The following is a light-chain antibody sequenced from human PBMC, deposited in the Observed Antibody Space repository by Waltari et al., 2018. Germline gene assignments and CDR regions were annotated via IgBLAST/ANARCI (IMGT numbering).Light chain of an antibody. J-gene: IGKJ4*01. CDR3: QHRFNWPLT. CDR2: EAS. Sequence: EVVLTQSPATLSLSPGERATLSCRASQSVSSYLAWYQQKPGQAPRLLISEASNRATGIPARFGGSGSGTDFTLTISSLEPEDSAVYYCQHRFNWPLTFGGGTKVEIK. CDR1: QSVSSY. V-gene: IGKV3-11*01.